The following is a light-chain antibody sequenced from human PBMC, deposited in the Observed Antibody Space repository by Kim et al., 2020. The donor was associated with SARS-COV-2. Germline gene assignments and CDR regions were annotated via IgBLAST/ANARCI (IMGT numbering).Light chain of an antibody. J-gene: IGKJ1*01. CDR1: QNIGSW. Sequence: DIQMTQSPSTLSASVGDRVTITCRASQNIGSWLAWYQQKPGKAPKLLIYMASSLESGVPSRFSGSGSGTEFTLTISSLQPEDFATYFCQQYSGYWATFGQGTKVDIK. CDR2: MAS. V-gene: IGKV1-5*03. CDR3: QQYSGYWAT.